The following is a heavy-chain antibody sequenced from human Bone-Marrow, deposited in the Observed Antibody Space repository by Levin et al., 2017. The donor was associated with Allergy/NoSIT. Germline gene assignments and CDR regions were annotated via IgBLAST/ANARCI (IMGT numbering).Heavy chain of an antibody. CDR2: IKAKTEGETT. J-gene: IGHJ4*01. CDR1: GFIFSKAW. Sequence: GGSLRLSCVASGFIFSKAWMSWVRQVPGQGLEWVARIKAKTEGETTDYTAPVRGRFTISRDDSKNTVYLQINSLKTADTAVYYCVAGVNFWLWGRGSLVTVSS. D-gene: IGHD3-3*01. CDR3: VAGVNFWL. V-gene: IGHV3-15*05.